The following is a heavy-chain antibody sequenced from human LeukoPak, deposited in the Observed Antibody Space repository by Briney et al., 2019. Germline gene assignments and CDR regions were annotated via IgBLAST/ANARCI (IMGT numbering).Heavy chain of an antibody. CDR1: GGSFSGYY. J-gene: IGHJ4*02. CDR2: IYYSGST. V-gene: IGHV4-34*01. Sequence: SETLSLTCAVYGGSFSGYYWSWIRQPPGKGLEWIGSIYYSGSTYYNPSLKSRVTISVDTSKNQFSLKLSSVTAADTAVYYCARHHRGDGYNSFDYWGQGTLVTVSS. CDR3: ARHHRGDGYNSFDY. D-gene: IGHD5-24*01.